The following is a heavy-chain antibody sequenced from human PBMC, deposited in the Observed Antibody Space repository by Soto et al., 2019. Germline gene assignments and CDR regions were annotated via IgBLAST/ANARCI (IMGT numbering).Heavy chain of an antibody. J-gene: IGHJ4*02. V-gene: IGHV1-18*01. CDR2: ISAYNGNT. D-gene: IGHD5-12*01. Sequence: QVQLVQSGAEGKKPGASVKVSCKTSGYTFSNYGINWVRQAPGQGLEWMGWISAYNGNTNFAQKLQGRVSLTTDTSXTTAYMELRSLTSDDTAVYYCARDLVPGYTGFSDYWGQGTLVTVSS. CDR3: ARDLVPGYTGFSDY. CDR1: GYTFSNYG.